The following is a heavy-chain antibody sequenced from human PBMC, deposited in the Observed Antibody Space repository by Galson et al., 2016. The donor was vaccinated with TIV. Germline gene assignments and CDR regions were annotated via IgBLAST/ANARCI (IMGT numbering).Heavy chain of an antibody. CDR2: ISDGGNT. J-gene: IGHJ6*03. CDR3: AKLDHQRPPQGSMDV. Sequence: SLRLSCAVSGIDVSINYMTWVRQAPGKGLEWVSLISDGGNTYYADSVKGRFSISRDNSKNTLFLQMSSLRAEDTATYYCAKLDHQRPPQGSMDVWGKGTTVTVSS. D-gene: IGHD1-1*01. CDR1: GIDVSINY. V-gene: IGHV3-53*01.